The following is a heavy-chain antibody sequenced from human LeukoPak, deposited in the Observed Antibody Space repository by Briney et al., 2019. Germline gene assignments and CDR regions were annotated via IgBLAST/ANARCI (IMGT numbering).Heavy chain of an antibody. J-gene: IGHJ3*02. Sequence: PGGSLRLSCAASGFTFSSYSMNWVRQAPGKGLEWVSYISSSSSTIYYADSVKGRFTISRDNAKNSLYLQMNSLRAKDTAVYYCAGHIWVVRAFDIWGQGTMVTVSS. CDR2: ISSSSSTI. CDR3: AGHIWVVRAFDI. D-gene: IGHD3-10*01. CDR1: GFTFSSYS. V-gene: IGHV3-48*04.